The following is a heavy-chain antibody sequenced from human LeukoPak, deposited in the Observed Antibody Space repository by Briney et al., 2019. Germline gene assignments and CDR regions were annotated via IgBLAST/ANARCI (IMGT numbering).Heavy chain of an antibody. J-gene: IGHJ6*02. D-gene: IGHD3-10*01. CDR1: GFTFSSYA. Sequence: GGSLRLSCAASGFTFSSYAMHWVRQAPGKGLEWVAVISYDGSNKYYADSVKGRLTISRDNSKNTLYLQMNSLRAEDTAVYYCARDYYGSGSYYHLIHYYYGMDVWGQGTTVTVSS. CDR2: ISYDGSNK. CDR3: ARDYYGSGSYYHLIHYYYGMDV. V-gene: IGHV3-30-3*01.